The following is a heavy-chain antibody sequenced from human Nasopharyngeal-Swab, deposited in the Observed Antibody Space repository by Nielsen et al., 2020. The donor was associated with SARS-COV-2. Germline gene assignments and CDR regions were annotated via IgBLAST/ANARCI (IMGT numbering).Heavy chain of an antibody. J-gene: IGHJ6*03. CDR2: IRSTPYGATT. V-gene: IGHV3-49*04. Sequence: QTHSLTRAASGFAFGSYAMNWVRQAPGKGLEWVSFIRSTPYGATTEYAASVKGRFTFSRDDSKSVVYLQMNSLETEDTAVYYCTRGRRPDANTLYFYMDVWGKGTTVTVSS. D-gene: IGHD1-14*01. CDR3: TRGRRPDANTLYFYMDV. CDR1: GFAFGSYA.